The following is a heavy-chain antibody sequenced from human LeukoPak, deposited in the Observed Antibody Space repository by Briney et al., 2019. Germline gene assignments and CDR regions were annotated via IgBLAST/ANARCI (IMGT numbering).Heavy chain of an antibody. D-gene: IGHD3-22*01. CDR1: GGSFSGYY. Sequence: SETLSLTCTVSGGSFSGYYWSWIRQPPGKGLEWIGEINHSGSTNYNPSLKSRVTISVDTSKNQFSLKLSSVTAADTAVYYCARHYDYYDSSGYYSVSIDYWGQGTLVTVSS. J-gene: IGHJ4*02. CDR3: ARHYDYYDSSGYYSVSIDY. V-gene: IGHV4-34*01. CDR2: INHSGST.